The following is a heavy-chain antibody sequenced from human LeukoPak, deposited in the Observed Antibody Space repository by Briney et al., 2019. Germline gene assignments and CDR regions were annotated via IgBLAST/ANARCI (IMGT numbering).Heavy chain of an antibody. CDR3: AKVATWTHFDY. Sequence: GGSLRLVCAASGFTFSNYGMSWVRQAPGKGLEWVSALSGTSDSTYYADSVKGRFSISRDNSKNTLYLQISSLRVEDTAVYYCAKVATWTHFDYWGQGILVTVSS. D-gene: IGHD3/OR15-3a*01. V-gene: IGHV3-23*01. CDR2: LSGTSDST. CDR1: GFTFSNYG. J-gene: IGHJ4*02.